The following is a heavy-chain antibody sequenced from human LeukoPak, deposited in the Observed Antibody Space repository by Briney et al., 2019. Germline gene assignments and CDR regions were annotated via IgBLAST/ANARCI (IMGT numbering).Heavy chain of an antibody. CDR1: GGSINTYY. J-gene: IGHJ3*01. D-gene: IGHD1-26*01. V-gene: IGHV4-59*08. CDR2: LYYSGSN. Sequence: SETLSLTCTVSGGSINTYYWSWIRRPPGKGLQWIAYLYYSGSNNFNPSLRSRLTISVDTSKNQFTLKLSSVTAADTAVYYCARSGSKPSGGAFDLWGQGTMVTVSS. CDR3: ARSGSKPSGGAFDL.